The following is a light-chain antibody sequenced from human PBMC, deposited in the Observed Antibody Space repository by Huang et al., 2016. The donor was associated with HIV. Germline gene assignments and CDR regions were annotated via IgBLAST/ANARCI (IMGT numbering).Light chain of an antibody. Sequence: DIQMTQSPSSLSASVGDRVTIGCRASQDISNSLAWYQQQPGKAPKVLLYAASRLEIGVPSRFSGSGSGTDYTLTISSLQPEDFGSYFCQQYYYSPPTFGGGTKVEI. CDR2: AAS. CDR1: QDISNS. V-gene: IGKV1-NL1*01. CDR3: QQYYYSPPT. J-gene: IGKJ4*01.